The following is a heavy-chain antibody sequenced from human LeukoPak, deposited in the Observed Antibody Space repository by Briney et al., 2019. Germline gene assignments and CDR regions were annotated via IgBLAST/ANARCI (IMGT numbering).Heavy chain of an antibody. CDR1: GYTFTNYA. Sequence: GASVKVSCKASGYTFTNYAIHWVRQAPGQRPEWMGWINAGNGDTKYSQRFQDRNTITRETSANTAFVDLRNLKSDDTAVYYCARTTSEQWRPKIFDYWGQGISVTVSS. CDR2: INAGNGDT. V-gene: IGHV1-3*01. J-gene: IGHJ4*02. D-gene: IGHD6-19*01. CDR3: ARTTSEQWRPKIFDY.